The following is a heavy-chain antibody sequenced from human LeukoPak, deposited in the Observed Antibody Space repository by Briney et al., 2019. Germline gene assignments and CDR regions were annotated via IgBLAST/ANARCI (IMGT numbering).Heavy chain of an antibody. CDR1: GFTFSDYY. J-gene: IGHJ4*02. Sequence: PGGSLRLSCAASGFTFSDYYMSWIRQAPGKGLEWVSYISSSGSTIYYADSVKGRFTISRDNSKNTLYLQMNSLRAEDTAVYYCAKDARDIVVVVAATFWDYWGQGTLVTVSS. D-gene: IGHD2-15*01. CDR3: AKDARDIVVVVAATFWDY. CDR2: ISSSGSTI. V-gene: IGHV3-11*01.